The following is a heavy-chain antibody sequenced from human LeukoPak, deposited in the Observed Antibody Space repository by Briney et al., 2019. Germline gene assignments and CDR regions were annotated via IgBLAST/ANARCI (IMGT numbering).Heavy chain of an antibody. CDR1: GYTFTGYY. CDR2: INPNSGGT. V-gene: IGHV1-2*02. CDR3: ARVPCSGGSCYTGPFDY. Sequence: ASVKVSCKASGYTFTGYYMHWVRQAPGQGLEWMGWINPNSGGTNYAQKLQGRVTMTTDTSTSTAYMELRSLRSDDTAVYYCARVPCSGGSCYTGPFDYWGQGTLVTVSS. D-gene: IGHD2-15*01. J-gene: IGHJ4*02.